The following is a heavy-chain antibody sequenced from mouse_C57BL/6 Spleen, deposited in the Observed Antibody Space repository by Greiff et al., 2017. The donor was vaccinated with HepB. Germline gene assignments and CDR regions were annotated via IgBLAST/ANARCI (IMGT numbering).Heavy chain of an antibody. Sequence: QVQLQQSGAELVRPGASVTLSCKASGYTFTDYEMHWVKQTPVHGLEWIGAIDPETGGTAYNQKFKGKAILTADKSSSTAYMELRSLTSEDSAVYYCTRSVPVSYFDYWGQGTTLTVSS. V-gene: IGHV1-15*01. J-gene: IGHJ2*01. D-gene: IGHD2-12*01. CDR2: IDPETGGT. CDR3: TRSVPVSYFDY. CDR1: GYTFTDYE.